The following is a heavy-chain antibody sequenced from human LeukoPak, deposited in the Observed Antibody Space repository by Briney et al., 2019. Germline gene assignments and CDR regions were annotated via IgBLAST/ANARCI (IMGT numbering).Heavy chain of an antibody. V-gene: IGHV4-30-2*01. Sequence: SETLSLTCAVSGGSISSGGYSWSWIRQPPGKGLEWIGYIYHSGSTYYNPSLKSRVTISVDRSKNQFSLKLSSVTAADTAVYYCARYCSSTSCSSSYYFDYCGQGTLVTVSS. D-gene: IGHD2-2*01. CDR2: IYHSGST. J-gene: IGHJ4*02. CDR1: GGSISSGGYS. CDR3: ARYCSSTSCSSSYYFDY.